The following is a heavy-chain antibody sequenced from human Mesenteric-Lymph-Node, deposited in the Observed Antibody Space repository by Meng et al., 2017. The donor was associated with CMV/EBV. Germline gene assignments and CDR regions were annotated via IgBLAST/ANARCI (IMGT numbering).Heavy chain of an antibody. CDR1: GGSVSSGSYY. CDR2: IYYSGST. CDR3: ARDRISGGGAFDI. J-gene: IGHJ3*02. D-gene: IGHD2/OR15-2a*01. Sequence: GSLRLSCTVSGGSVSSGSYYWSWIRQPPGKGLEWIGYIYYSGSTNYNPSLKSRVTISVDTSKNQFSLKLSSVTAADTAVYYCARDRISGGGAFDIWGQGTMVTVSS. V-gene: IGHV4-61*01.